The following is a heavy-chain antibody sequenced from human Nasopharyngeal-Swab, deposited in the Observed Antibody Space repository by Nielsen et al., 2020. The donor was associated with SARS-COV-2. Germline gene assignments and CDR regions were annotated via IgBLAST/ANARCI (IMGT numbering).Heavy chain of an antibody. D-gene: IGHD3-3*01. CDR3: ARVGDFWSSDDYHGMDV. V-gene: IGHV4-34*01. CDR1: GGSLSGYQ. CDR2: INQSGST. Sequence: SETLSLTCAVYGGSLSGYQWSWIRQPPGKGLEWIGEINQSGSTKYNPSLKNRVSISVDPSKKQLSLNLSSVTAADTALYYCARVGDFWSSDDYHGMDVWGQGTTVIVSS. J-gene: IGHJ6*02.